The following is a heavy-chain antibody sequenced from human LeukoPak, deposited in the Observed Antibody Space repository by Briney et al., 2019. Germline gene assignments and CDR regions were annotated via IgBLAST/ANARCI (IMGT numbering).Heavy chain of an antibody. V-gene: IGHV4-39*07. CDR3: AKTGSTIAARPPDY. CDR1: GVSFSSSPYS. CDR2: VYDGGST. J-gene: IGHJ4*02. D-gene: IGHD6-6*01. Sequence: PSETLSLTCTVSGVSFSSSPYSWGWIRQPPGKGLEWIGSVYDGGSTFYNPSIKTRVTISLDSSKNQFSLKLTSVTAADTAVYYCAKTGSTIAARPPDYWGQGSLVTVSP.